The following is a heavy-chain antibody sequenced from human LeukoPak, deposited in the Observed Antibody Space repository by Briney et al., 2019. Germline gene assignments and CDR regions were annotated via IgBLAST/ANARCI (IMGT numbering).Heavy chain of an antibody. CDR2: ISYDGSDK. Sequence: GRSLRLSCAASGFTFSSYAMHWVRQAPGKGLEWVAVISYDGSDKYYADSVKGRFTISRDNSKNTLYLQMNSLRAEDTAVYYCAKSYYYDKLAYYWGQGTLVTVSS. D-gene: IGHD3-22*01. CDR3: AKSYYYDKLAYY. J-gene: IGHJ4*02. V-gene: IGHV3-30*18. CDR1: GFTFSSYA.